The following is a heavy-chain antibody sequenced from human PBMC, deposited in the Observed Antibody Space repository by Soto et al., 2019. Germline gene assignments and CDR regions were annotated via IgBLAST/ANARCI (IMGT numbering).Heavy chain of an antibody. CDR3: ARESLEGGMDV. J-gene: IGHJ6*02. V-gene: IGHV3-13*04. CDR1: GFTFSSYD. Sequence: EVQMVESGGGLVQPGGSLRLSCAASGFTFSSYDMHWVRQATGKGLEWVSAIGTAGDTYYPGSVKGRFTISRENAKNSLYLQMNSLRAGDTAVYYCARESLEGGMDVWGQGTTVTVSS. CDR2: IGTAGDT.